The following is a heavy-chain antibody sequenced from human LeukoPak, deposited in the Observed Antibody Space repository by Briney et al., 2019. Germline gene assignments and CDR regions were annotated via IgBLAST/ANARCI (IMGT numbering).Heavy chain of an antibody. CDR1: GFTFSSHA. CDR3: AKGPLTEVAGTTWDY. J-gene: IGHJ4*02. Sequence: GGSLRLSCAASGFTFSSHAMSWVRQAPGKGLECVSAISGSGGSTYYADSVKGRFTISRDNSKNTLYLQMNGLRAEDTAVYYCAKGPLTEVAGTTWDYWGQGTLVTVSS. V-gene: IGHV3-23*01. CDR2: ISGSGGST. D-gene: IGHD6-19*01.